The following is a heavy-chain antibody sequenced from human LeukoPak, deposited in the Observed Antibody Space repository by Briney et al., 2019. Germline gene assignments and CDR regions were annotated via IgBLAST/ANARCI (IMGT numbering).Heavy chain of an antibody. CDR2: INHSGST. CDR1: GGSFSGYY. Sequence: SETLSLTCAVYGGSFSGYYWRWIRQPPGKGLEWIGEINHSGSTNYNPSLKSRVTISVDTSKNQFSLKVSSVTAADTAVYYCARAQIAAAGTYYMDVWGKGTTVTVSS. CDR3: ARAQIAAAGTYYMDV. V-gene: IGHV4-34*01. J-gene: IGHJ6*03. D-gene: IGHD6-13*01.